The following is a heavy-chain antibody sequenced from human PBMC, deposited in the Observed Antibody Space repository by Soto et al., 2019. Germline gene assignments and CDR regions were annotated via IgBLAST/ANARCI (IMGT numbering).Heavy chain of an antibody. J-gene: IGHJ4*02. CDR2: ISSSSSYI. V-gene: IGHV3-21*01. CDR1: GFTFSSYS. CDR3: ARDQYGGYVLRPFDY. D-gene: IGHD5-12*01. Sequence: GGSLRLSCAASGFTFSSYSMNWVRQAPGKGLEWVSSISSSSSYIYYADSVKGRFTISRDNAKNSLYLQMNSLRAEDTAVYYCARDQYGGYVLRPFDYWGQGTLVTVSS.